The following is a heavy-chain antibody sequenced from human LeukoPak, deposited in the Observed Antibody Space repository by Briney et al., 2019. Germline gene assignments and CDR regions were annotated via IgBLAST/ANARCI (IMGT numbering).Heavy chain of an antibody. CDR3: AREDDQLVGFDY. V-gene: IGHV5-51*01. J-gene: IGHJ4*02. CDR2: IYPGDSDT. Sequence: GESLKISCQGSGYIFTGYWIGWVRQIPGKGLEWMGIIYPGDSDTTYSPSFQGQVTISADKSISTAYLQWSSLKASDTAMYYCAREDDQLVGFDYWGQGTLVTVSS. D-gene: IGHD6-6*01. CDR1: GYIFTGYW.